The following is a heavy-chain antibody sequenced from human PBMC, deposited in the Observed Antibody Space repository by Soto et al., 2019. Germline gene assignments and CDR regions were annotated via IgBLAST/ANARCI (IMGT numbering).Heavy chain of an antibody. D-gene: IGHD6-19*01. J-gene: IGHJ4*02. CDR3: ARSPLGLANFDY. CDR2: INPNSGGT. Sequence: ASVKVSCKASGYTFTGYYMPWVRQAPGQGLEWMGWINPNSGGTNYAQKFQGRVTMTRDTSISTAYMELSRLRSDDTAVYYCARSPLGLANFDYWGQGTLVTVSS. CDR1: GYTFTGYY. V-gene: IGHV1-2*02.